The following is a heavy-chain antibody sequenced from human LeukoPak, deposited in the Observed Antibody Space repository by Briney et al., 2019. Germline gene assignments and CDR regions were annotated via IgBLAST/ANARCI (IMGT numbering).Heavy chain of an antibody. J-gene: IGHJ4*02. CDR1: GFTFSSYV. V-gene: IGHV3-30*04. CDR3: TREQDREVAATVIGDS. Sequence: GGSLRLSCAASGFTFSSYVMHWVRQAPGKGLEWVAIISYDGSNEYYADSVKGRFTISRDNAKNSLYLQMNSLRAEDTAVYYCTREQDREVAATVIGDSWGQGTLVTVSS. D-gene: IGHD6-19*01. CDR2: ISYDGSNE.